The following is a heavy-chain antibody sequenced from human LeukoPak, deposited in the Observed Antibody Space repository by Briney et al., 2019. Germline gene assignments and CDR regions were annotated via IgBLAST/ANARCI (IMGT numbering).Heavy chain of an antibody. CDR3: AREAYYNFWSGSDY. J-gene: IGHJ4*02. Sequence: WASVKVSCKASGYTFTSYGISWVRRAPGQGLEWMGWINPNTGGTNYAQKLQGRVTMTRDTSISTAYMELSSLRSDGTAIYFCAREAYYNFWSGSDYWGQGTLVTVSS. D-gene: IGHD3-3*01. CDR1: GYTFTSYG. CDR2: INPNTGGT. V-gene: IGHV1-2*02.